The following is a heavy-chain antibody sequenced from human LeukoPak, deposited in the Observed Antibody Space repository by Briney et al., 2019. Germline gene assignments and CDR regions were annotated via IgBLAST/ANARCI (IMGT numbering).Heavy chain of an antibody. CDR3: ARGHLEEHIVVVPAAQDNWFDP. Sequence: PSETLSLTCTVSGGSISSGDYYRSWIRQPPGKGLEWIGYIYYSGSIYYNPSLKSRVTISVDTSKNQFSLKLSSVTAADTAVYYCARGHLEEHIVVVPAAQDNWFDPWGQGTLVTVSS. D-gene: IGHD2-2*01. V-gene: IGHV4-30-4*01. CDR1: GGSISSGDYY. J-gene: IGHJ5*02. CDR2: IYYSGSI.